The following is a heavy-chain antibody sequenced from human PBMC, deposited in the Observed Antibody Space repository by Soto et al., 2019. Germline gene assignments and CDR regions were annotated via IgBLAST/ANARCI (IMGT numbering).Heavy chain of an antibody. CDR1: GFTFSSCA. J-gene: IGHJ4*02. V-gene: IGHV3-23*01. Sequence: GGSLRLSCAASGFTFSSCAMSGVRQAPGKGLDWVSAISGSGGSTYYADSVKGRFTISRDNSKNTLYLQMNSLRAEDTAVYYCANQRYCSSTSCQSYYWGQGTLVTVSS. CDR3: ANQRYCSSTSCQSYY. CDR2: ISGSGGST. D-gene: IGHD2-2*01.